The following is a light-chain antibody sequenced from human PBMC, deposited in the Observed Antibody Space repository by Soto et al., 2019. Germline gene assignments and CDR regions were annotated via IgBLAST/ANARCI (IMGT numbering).Light chain of an antibody. CDR2: RNS. CDR1: SSNIGSNY. J-gene: IGLJ2*01. Sequence: QAVVTQPPSASGTPGQRVTISCSGSSSNIGSNYVVWYQQLPGTAPKVLMYRNSQRPSGVPDRLSGSKSGTSASLAIGGLRSEDEADYYCASLDDSLSGFVVFGGGTKLTVL. V-gene: IGLV1-47*01. CDR3: ASLDDSLSGFVV.